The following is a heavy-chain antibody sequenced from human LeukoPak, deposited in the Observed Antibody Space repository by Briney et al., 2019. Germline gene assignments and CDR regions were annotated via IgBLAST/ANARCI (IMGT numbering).Heavy chain of an antibody. Sequence: PGGSLRLSCAASGFTFSSYTMSWVRQAPGKGLEWVSTITTSDGNTYYADSVKGRFTVSRDNSKNTLYLQMNSLRAEDTAVYYCAKARPLDYWGQGTPVTVSS. V-gene: IGHV3-23*01. CDR3: AKARPLDY. J-gene: IGHJ4*02. CDR1: GFTFSSYT. CDR2: ITTSDGNT.